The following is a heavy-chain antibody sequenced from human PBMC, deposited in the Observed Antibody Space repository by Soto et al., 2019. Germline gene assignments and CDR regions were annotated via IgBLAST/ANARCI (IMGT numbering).Heavy chain of an antibody. V-gene: IGHV1-69*08. CDR1: GGTFSTST. CDR2: IIPILDTA. J-gene: IGHJ4*02. Sequence: QVQLVQSGAEVKEPGSSVKVSCKASGGTFSTSTFTWVRQAPGQGLEWMGRIIPILDTADYAQKFQGSVTITEDKSTSTAFMELSSRRSEDTGIYYCASDSPIGSVFSGYDAIDLWGQGTLVTVSP. CDR3: ASDSPIGSVFSGYDAIDL. D-gene: IGHD5-12*01.